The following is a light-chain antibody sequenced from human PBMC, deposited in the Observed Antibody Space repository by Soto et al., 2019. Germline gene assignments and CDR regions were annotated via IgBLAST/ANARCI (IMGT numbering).Light chain of an antibody. CDR3: ASWDDRLNGHV. Sequence: QSALTQPPSASGTPGQRVTVPCSGSSSNIASNTVNWYQQLPGTAPKLLIYSNDQRPSGVPDRFSASKSGTSASLAISGLQSEDEADYYCASWDDRLNGHVFGNGTKVTV. CDR2: SND. V-gene: IGLV1-44*01. CDR1: SSNIASNT. J-gene: IGLJ1*01.